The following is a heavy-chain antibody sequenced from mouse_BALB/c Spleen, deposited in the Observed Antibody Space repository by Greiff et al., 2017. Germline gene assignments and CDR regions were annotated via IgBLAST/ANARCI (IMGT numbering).Heavy chain of an antibody. CDR3: ARWGDYVWYFDV. V-gene: IGHV1-69*02. CDR2: IDPSDSYT. Sequence: QVQLQQSGAELVKPGASVKLSCKASGYTFTSYWMHWVKQRPGQGLEWIGEIDPSDSYTNYNQKFKGKATLTVDKSSSTAYMQLSSLTSEDSAVYYCARWGDYVWYFDVWGAGTTVTVSS. CDR1: GYTFTSYW. D-gene: IGHD2-4*01. J-gene: IGHJ1*01.